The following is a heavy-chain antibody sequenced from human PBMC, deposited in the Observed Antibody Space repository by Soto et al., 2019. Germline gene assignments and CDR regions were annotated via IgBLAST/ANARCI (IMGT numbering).Heavy chain of an antibody. CDR1: GDRFSSYG. J-gene: IGHJ3*02. CDR2: IYPVDSDT. D-gene: IGHD3-22*01. CDR3: ARLLFYFDSSGYGFDI. V-gene: IGHV5-51*02. Sequence: SGDRFSSYGSRWVRQLQGKGLEWMGIIYPVDSDTRYSPSFQGQVTISADKSISTAYLQWSSVKASDTAMYYCARLLFYFDSSGYGFDIWGPGTMVTVSS.